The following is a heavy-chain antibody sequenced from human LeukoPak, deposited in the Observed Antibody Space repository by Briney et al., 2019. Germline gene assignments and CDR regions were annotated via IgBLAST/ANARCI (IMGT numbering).Heavy chain of an antibody. CDR3: ARGHKNKGSSWYLDY. J-gene: IGHJ4*02. Sequence: GGSLRLSCAASGFTFSSYAMHWVRQAPGKGLEWVAVISYDGSNKYYADSVKGRFTISRDNSKNTLYLQMNSLRAEDTAVYYCARGHKNKGSSWYLDYWGQGTLVTVSS. CDR2: ISYDGSNK. CDR1: GFTFSSYA. D-gene: IGHD6-13*01. V-gene: IGHV3-30-3*01.